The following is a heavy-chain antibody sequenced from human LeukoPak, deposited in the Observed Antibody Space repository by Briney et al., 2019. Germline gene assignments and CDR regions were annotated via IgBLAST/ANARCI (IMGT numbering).Heavy chain of an antibody. CDR3: AREGYCSGGSCYSFLDY. CDR1: GYTFTGYY. Sequence: ASVKVSCKASGYTFTGYYMHWVRQAPGQGLEWMGWINPNSGGTNYAQKFQGRVTMTRDTSISTAYMELSRLRSDDTAVYYCAREGYCSGGSCYSFLDYWGQGTLVTVSS. CDR2: INPNSGGT. V-gene: IGHV1-2*02. D-gene: IGHD2-15*01. J-gene: IGHJ4*02.